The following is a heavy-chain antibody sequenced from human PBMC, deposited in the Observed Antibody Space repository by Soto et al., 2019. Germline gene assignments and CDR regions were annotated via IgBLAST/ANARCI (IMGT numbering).Heavy chain of an antibody. CDR1: GFTFSSYG. CDR2: ISADGDST. D-gene: IGHD1-1*01. V-gene: IGHV3-23*01. J-gene: IGHJ3*01. Sequence: EVQLLESGGDLVQPGGSLRLSCAASGFTFSSYGMNWVRQAPGKGLEWVSGISADGDSTYYADSVKGRFTISRDNSKNTLYLELNILRALDTAVYYFAKPIPYNSVNVALDLWGQRTMVTVSS. CDR3: AKPIPYNSVNVALDL.